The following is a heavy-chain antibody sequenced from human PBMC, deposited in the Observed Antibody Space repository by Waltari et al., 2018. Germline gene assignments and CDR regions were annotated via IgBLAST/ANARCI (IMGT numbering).Heavy chain of an antibody. CDR1: GFTFSNYW. Sequence: EMQLVESGGGLVQPGGSLRLSCAASGFTFSNYWMNWVRQAPGKGLEWGANIKQDGSETNYVDSVKGRFTISRDNAKNSLFLQMNSLRAGDTAVYFCATSYHLWGQGTLVTVSS. D-gene: IGHD3-3*02. V-gene: IGHV3-7*01. J-gene: IGHJ4*02. CDR2: IKQDGSET. CDR3: ATSYHL.